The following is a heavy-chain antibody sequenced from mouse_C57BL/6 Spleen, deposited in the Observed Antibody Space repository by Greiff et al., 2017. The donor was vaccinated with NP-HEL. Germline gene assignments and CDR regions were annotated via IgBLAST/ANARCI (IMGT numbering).Heavy chain of an antibody. CDR2: IRNKANGSTT. J-gene: IGHJ4*01. CDR3: ARYNRSYYGYDGAPDY. Sequence: EVQLVESGGGLVQPGGSLSLSCAASGFTFTDYYMSWVRQPPGKALEWLGFIRNKANGSTTEYSASVKGRFTISRDNSRSILYLQRNALRAEYSATYYWARYNRSYYGYDGAPDYWGQGTSVTVSS. D-gene: IGHD2-2*01. V-gene: IGHV7-3*01. CDR1: GFTFTDYY.